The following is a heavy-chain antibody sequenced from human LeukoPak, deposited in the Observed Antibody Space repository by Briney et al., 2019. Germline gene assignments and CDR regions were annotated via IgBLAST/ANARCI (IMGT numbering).Heavy chain of an antibody. CDR1: GYTFTKYG. D-gene: IGHD3-10*01. J-gene: IGHJ6*02. CDR3: ARVTMVRGVIAHYYGMDV. Sequence: ASVKVSCKASGYTFTKYGINWVRQAPGQGLEWMGWISAYNGNTNYAQKLQGRVTMTTDTSTSTAYMELRSLRSDDTAVYYCARVTMVRGVIAHYYGMDVWGQGTTVTVSS. V-gene: IGHV1-18*01. CDR2: ISAYNGNT.